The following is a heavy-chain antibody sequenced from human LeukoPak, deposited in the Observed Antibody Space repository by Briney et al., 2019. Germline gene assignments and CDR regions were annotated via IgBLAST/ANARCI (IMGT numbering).Heavy chain of an antibody. D-gene: IGHD2-2*02. CDR2: ISSNGGST. CDR1: GFTFSSYA. CDR3: ARDLLPSRGAVLPAIGNWFDP. Sequence: GGSLRLSCAASGFTFSSYAMHWVRQAPGKGLEYVSGISSNGGSTYYANSVKGRFTISRDNSKNTLYLQMGSLRAEDMAVYYCARDLLPSRGAVLPAIGNWFDPWGQGTLVTDSS. V-gene: IGHV3-64*01. J-gene: IGHJ5*02.